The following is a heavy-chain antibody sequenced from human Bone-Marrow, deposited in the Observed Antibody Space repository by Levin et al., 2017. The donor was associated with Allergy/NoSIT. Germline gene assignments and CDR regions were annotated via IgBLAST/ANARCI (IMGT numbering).Heavy chain of an antibody. D-gene: IGHD2-2*01. CDR3: ARGWMYPDL. J-gene: IGHJ4*02. CDR2: IHQGGSEK. Sequence: SCAASGFSLKNYWMTWVRQVPGKGLQWLANIHQGGSEKYYVDSVKGRFIISRDNAENSLFLQMNSLRVEDTGVYYCARGWMYPDLWGQGTLVTVSS. CDR1: GFSLKNYW. V-gene: IGHV3-7*04.